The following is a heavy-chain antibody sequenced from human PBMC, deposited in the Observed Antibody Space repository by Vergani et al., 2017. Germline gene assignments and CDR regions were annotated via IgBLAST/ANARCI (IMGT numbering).Heavy chain of an antibody. CDR3: ARGPYYYDSRGYSDGMDV. V-gene: IGHV4-59*01. J-gene: IGHJ6*02. CDR1: GGPISRYY. CDR2: IYYSGST. Sequence: QVQLQESGPGLVKPSETLSLTCTVSGGPISRYYWSWIRQPPGKGLEWIGYIYYSGSTNYNPTLKSRGTMSVDTSKNQFSLRLSSVTAAYTAVYYCARGPYYYDSRGYSDGMDVWGQGTTVTVSS. D-gene: IGHD3-22*01.